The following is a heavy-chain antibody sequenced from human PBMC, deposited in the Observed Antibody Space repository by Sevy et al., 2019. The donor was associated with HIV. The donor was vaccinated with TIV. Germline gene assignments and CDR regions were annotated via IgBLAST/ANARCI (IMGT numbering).Heavy chain of an antibody. V-gene: IGHV3-21*01. D-gene: IGHD3-10*01. CDR3: STTWYYYCSGPSPQPFDY. Sequence: GGSLRLSCAASGFTFSSYSMNWVRQAPGKGLEWVSSISSSSSYIYYADSVKGRFTISRDNGKNSLYLQMNSLRAEDTAVYYCSTTWYYYCSGPSPQPFDYSGQGTLVTVSS. CDR2: ISSSSSYI. CDR1: GFTFSSYS. J-gene: IGHJ4*02.